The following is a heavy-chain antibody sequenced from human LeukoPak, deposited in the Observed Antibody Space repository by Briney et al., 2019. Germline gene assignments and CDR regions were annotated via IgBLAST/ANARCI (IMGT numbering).Heavy chain of an antibody. V-gene: IGHV4-59*08. CDR3: ARHHGRGEAFGY. J-gene: IGHJ4*02. CDR1: GPSISDYY. D-gene: IGHD3-10*01. Sequence: SESLSLTCTVSGPSISDYYWSWIRQAPGKRLEGIAYMYYSGIPNYSRSLKSRVTMSADKSNNQVSLTLTSVTAADTAVFYCARHHGRGEAFGYWGRGTLVTVSS. CDR2: MYYSGIP.